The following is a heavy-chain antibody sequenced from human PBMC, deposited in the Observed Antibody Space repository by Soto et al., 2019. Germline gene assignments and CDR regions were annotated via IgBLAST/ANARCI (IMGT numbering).Heavy chain of an antibody. V-gene: IGHV4-59*01. Sequence: SETLSLGCTVSGGSISGDYWTWIRQPPGKGRRWIGYIYFSGTTNYNPSLKSRVTMSIDTSKNHFSLRLSSVTAADTAVYYCARAVSGTYYWGQGILVTVS. D-gene: IGHD6-19*01. CDR3: ARAVSGTYY. CDR2: IYFSGTT. J-gene: IGHJ4*02. CDR1: GGSISGDY.